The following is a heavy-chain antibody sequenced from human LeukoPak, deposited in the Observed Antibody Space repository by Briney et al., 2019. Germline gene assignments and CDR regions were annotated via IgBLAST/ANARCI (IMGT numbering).Heavy chain of an antibody. J-gene: IGHJ2*01. V-gene: IGHV1-3*01. D-gene: IGHD6-13*01. Sequence: ASVKVSCKASGYTFTSFAMHWVRQAPGQRLEWMGWINAGNGNTKYLQKFQGRVTITRDTSANTAYMELSSLRSEDTAVYYCARDGAAAGIWYFDLWGRGTLVTVSS. CDR3: ARDGAAAGIWYFDL. CDR2: INAGNGNT. CDR1: GYTFTSFA.